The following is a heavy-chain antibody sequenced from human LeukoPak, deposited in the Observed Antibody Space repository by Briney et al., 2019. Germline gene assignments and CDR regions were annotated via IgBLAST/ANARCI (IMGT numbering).Heavy chain of an antibody. CDR3: AKARGAATYYYYYMDV. J-gene: IGHJ6*03. Sequence: GGSLRLSCAASGFTFSNYAMTWVRQAPGKGLEWVSTISGSGGSTYYADSVQGRFTISRDNSKNTLYLQMNTLRAEDTAVYYCAKARGAATYYYYYMDVWGKGTTVTVYS. CDR2: ISGSGGST. V-gene: IGHV3-23*01. CDR1: GFTFSNYA. D-gene: IGHD1-26*01.